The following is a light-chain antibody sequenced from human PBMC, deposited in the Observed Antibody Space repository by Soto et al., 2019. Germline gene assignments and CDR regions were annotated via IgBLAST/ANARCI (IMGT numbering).Light chain of an antibody. CDR2: NNN. CDR3: ASWDDSLNGVV. Sequence: QPVLTQPPSASGTPGQRVTISCSGSTSNIGMNTLHWYQKLPRTAPKLLIYNNNQRPSGVPDRFSGSESGTSASLAIGGLQPEDEGDYYCASWDDSLNGVVFGGGTKLTVL. V-gene: IGLV1-44*01. J-gene: IGLJ2*01. CDR1: TSNIGMNT.